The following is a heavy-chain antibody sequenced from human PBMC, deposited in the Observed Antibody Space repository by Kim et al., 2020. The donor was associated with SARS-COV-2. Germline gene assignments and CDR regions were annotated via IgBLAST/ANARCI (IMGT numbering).Heavy chain of an antibody. CDR3: ARGANIITNFGVSRPYYMDV. V-gene: IGHV1-8*01. Sequence: ASVKVSCKASGYTFTSYDINWVRQATGQGREWMGRMNPNSGNKDYAQKFHDRVTRNRKTPIRTHYMELCNLRAEDTAVSYCARGANIITNFGVSRPYYMDVWGKGTADTLSS. J-gene: IGHJ6*03. CDR1: GYTFTSYD. CDR2: MNPNSGNK. D-gene: IGHD3-3*01.